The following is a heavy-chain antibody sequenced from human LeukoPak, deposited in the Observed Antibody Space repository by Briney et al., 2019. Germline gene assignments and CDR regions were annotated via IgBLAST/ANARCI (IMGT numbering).Heavy chain of an antibody. J-gene: IGHJ4*02. CDR1: GYTFTSYY. V-gene: IGHV1-46*03. Sequence: GASVKVSCKASGYTFTSYYMHWVRQAPGQGLEWMGIINPSGGSTSYAQKFQDRVTMTRDTSTSTVYMELSSLSSEDTAVYYCARDESWYFDYWGQGTLVTVSS. CDR3: ARDESWYFDY. CDR2: INPSGGST. D-gene: IGHD6-13*01.